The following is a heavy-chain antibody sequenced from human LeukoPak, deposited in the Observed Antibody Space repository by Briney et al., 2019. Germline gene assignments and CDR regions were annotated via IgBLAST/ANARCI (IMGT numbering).Heavy chain of an antibody. CDR2: ISYDGSNK. D-gene: IGHD2-15*01. Sequence: GGSLRLSCAASGFTFSSYAMHWVRQAPGKGLEWVAVISYDGSNKYYADSVKGRFTISRDNAKSSLFLQMDSLRVEDTAIYYCARDRGLGLPNWFDSWGQGTLVTVSS. V-gene: IGHV3-30*04. CDR3: ARDRGLGLPNWFDS. CDR1: GFTFSSYA. J-gene: IGHJ5*01.